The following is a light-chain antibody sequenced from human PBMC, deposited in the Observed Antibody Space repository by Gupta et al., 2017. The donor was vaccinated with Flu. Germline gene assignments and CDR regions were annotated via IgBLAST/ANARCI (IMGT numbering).Light chain of an antibody. J-gene: IGKJ1*01. CDR3: RQALQTPGT. V-gene: IGKV2-28*01. Sequence: DIVMTQSPLSLPVTPGEPASISCRSSQSLLHSNGYNYLDWYLQKPGQSPQLLIYLGSNRASGVPDRFSGSGSGTDFTLEISRVEAEDVGVYYCRQALQTPGTFGQGTKVAIK. CDR2: LGS. CDR1: QSLLHSNGYNY.